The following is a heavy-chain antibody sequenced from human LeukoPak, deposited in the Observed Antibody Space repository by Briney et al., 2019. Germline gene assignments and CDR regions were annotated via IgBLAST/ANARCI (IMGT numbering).Heavy chain of an antibody. CDR2: IYYSGST. D-gene: IGHD6-13*01. V-gene: IGHV4-30-4*08. J-gene: IGHJ1*01. CDR3: ARSKRWQQLGEYFQH. Sequence: SETLSLTCTVSGGSISSGDYYWSWIRQPPGKGLEWIGYIYYSGSTYYNPSLKSRVTISVDTSKNQFSLKLSSVTAADTAVYYCARSKRWQQLGEYFQHWGQGTLVTVSS. CDR1: GGSISSGDYY.